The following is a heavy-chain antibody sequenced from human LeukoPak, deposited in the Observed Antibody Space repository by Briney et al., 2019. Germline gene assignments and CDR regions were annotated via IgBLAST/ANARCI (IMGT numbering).Heavy chain of an antibody. Sequence: GESLKISCQVSGYIFTHYWIGWVRQMPGKGLESMGIIYHADSDTTYSPSFQGQVTISADKSISTVYLQWSSLKASDTAMYYCARQSRDGSKTRGYYFDYWGQGDLVSVSS. CDR1: GYIFTHYW. V-gene: IGHV5-51*01. CDR3: ARQSRDGSKTRGYYFDY. CDR2: IYHADSDT. D-gene: IGHD3-10*01. J-gene: IGHJ4*02.